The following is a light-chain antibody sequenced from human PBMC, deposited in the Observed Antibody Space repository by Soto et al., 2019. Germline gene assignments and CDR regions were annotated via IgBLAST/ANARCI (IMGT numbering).Light chain of an antibody. CDR3: QHRNNWPPLT. V-gene: IGKV3-11*01. CDR1: QSGSSY. Sequence: IVLTQSPATLSLSPGESATLSCRASQSGSSYLAWYQHKPDQPPRLVIYDTFKRPTGIPARFSGSGSGTDFTLTISSLEPEDFAVYYCQHRNNWPPLTFGGGTRVEIK. CDR2: DTF. J-gene: IGKJ4*01.